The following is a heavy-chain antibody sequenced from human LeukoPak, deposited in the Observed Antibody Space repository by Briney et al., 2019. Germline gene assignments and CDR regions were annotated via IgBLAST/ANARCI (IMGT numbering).Heavy chain of an antibody. D-gene: IGHD3-10*01. CDR1: GFTFGDYA. Sequence: GGSPRLSCTASGFTFGDYAMSWVRQAPGKGLEWVGFIRSKAYGGTTEYAASVKGRFTISRDDSKSIAYLQMNSLKTEDTAVYYCTRPYGSGSYHWFDPWGQGTLVTVSS. CDR2: IRSKAYGGTT. CDR3: TRPYGSGSYHWFDP. V-gene: IGHV3-49*04. J-gene: IGHJ5*02.